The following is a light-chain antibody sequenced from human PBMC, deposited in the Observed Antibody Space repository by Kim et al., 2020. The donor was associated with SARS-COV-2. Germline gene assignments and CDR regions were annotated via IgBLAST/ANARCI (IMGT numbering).Light chain of an antibody. J-gene: IGLJ3*02. V-gene: IGLV2-14*03. Sequence: QSVLTQPASVSGSPGQSITISCSGTSSNIGSYNYVSWYQQHPGKAPKLMIYDVNKRPSGVSNRFSGSKSGNTASLTISGLQAEDEAEYYCSSFTTHSTLVFGGGTKVTVL. CDR2: DVN. CDR1: SSNIGSYNY. CDR3: SSFTTHSTLV.